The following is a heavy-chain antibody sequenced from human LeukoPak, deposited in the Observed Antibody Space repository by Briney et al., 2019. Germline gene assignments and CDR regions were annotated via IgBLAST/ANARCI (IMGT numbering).Heavy chain of an antibody. D-gene: IGHD1-26*01. CDR1: GYIFNIFN. Sequence: ASVKVSCKTSGYIFNIFNVTWVRQAPGQGLEWMGWITTYNGHTNYAQKFQGRVTMTTDRSTNSVYMELGSLRSDDTAVYYCARGTSSGNYAWDYWGQGTLVTVSS. CDR2: ITTYNGHT. V-gene: IGHV1-18*01. CDR3: ARGTSSGNYAWDY. J-gene: IGHJ4*02.